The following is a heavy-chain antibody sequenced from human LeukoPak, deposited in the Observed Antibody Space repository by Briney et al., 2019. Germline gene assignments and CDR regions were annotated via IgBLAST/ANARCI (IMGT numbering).Heavy chain of an antibody. J-gene: IGHJ6*02. CDR1: GGSISSYY. CDR2: IYYSGST. V-gene: IGHV4-59*08. Sequence: SETLSLTCTVSGGSISSYYWSWIRQPPGKGLEWIGYIYYSGSTNYNPSLKSRVTISVDTSKNQFSLKLSSVTAADTAVYYCARFDYSYYYGMDVWGQGTTVTVSS. CDR3: ARFDYSYYYGMDV.